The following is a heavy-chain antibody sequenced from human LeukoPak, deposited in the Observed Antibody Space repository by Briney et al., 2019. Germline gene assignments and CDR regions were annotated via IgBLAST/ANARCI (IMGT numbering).Heavy chain of an antibody. V-gene: IGHV4-59*08. CDR2: IHYTGST. CDR1: GGSITSSY. CDR3: ARDYYDSSGYPNWYFDL. Sequence: PAETLSLTCTVSGGSITSSYWSWIRQSPGKGLEWIGYIHYTGSTNYNPSLKSRVTISVDTSKNQFSLKLSSVTAADTAVYYCARDYYDSSGYPNWYFDLWGRGTLVTVSS. J-gene: IGHJ2*01. D-gene: IGHD3-22*01.